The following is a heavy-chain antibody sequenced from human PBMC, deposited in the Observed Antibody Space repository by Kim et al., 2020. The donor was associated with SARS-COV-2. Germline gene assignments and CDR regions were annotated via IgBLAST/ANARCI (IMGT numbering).Heavy chain of an antibody. J-gene: IGHJ4*02. CDR3: AREAMVRGVFDY. V-gene: IGHV3-33*01. D-gene: IGHD3-10*01. CDR2: IWYDGSNK. Sequence: GGSLRLSCAASGFTFSSYGMHWVRQAPGKGLEWVAVIWYDGSNKYYADSVKGRFTISRDNSKNTLYLQMNSLRAEDTAVYYCAREAMVRGVFDYWGQGTLVTVSS. CDR1: GFTFSSYG.